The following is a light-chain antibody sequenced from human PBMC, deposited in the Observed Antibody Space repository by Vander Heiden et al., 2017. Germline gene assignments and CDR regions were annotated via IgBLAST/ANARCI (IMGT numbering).Light chain of an antibody. V-gene: IGKV4-1*01. CDR3: QQYYSTALT. CDR2: WAS. J-gene: IGKJ4*01. Sequence: DIVMTQPPDSLAVSLGERATINCKSSQSVLYSSNNKNYLAWYQQKPGQPPKLLIYWASTRESGVPDRFSGSGSGTDFTLTISSLQAEDVAVYYCQQYYSTALTFGGGTKVEIK. CDR1: QSVLYSSNNKNY.